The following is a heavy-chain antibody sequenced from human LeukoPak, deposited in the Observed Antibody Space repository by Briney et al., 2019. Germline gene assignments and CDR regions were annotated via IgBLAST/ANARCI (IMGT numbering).Heavy chain of an antibody. CDR2: INWSGGST. J-gene: IGHJ4*02. CDR1: GFTFDDYG. CDR3: AREILAPGKTHDY. V-gene: IGHV3-20*04. Sequence: GGSLRLSCAASGFTFDDYGMSWVRQVPGKGLEWVSGINWSGGSTGYADSVKGRFTISRDNAKNSLYLQMNSLRAEDTAVYFCAREILAPGKTHDYWGQGTLVTVSS.